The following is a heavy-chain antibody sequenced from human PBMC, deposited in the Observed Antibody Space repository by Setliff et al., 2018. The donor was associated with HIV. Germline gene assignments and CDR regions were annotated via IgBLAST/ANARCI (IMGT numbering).Heavy chain of an antibody. CDR3: ATVFYYNSESYSLDY. D-gene: IGHD3-10*01. CDR1: GGTFNNYA. V-gene: IGHV1-69*13. J-gene: IGHJ4*02. Sequence: VASVKVSCKASGGTFNNYAISWVRQAPGQGLEWVGGIIPLFGTTNYAQKFQGRVTITADESTNTAHMELNSLRSIDTAMYYCATVFYYNSESYSLDYWGQGMLVTV. CDR2: IIPLFGTT.